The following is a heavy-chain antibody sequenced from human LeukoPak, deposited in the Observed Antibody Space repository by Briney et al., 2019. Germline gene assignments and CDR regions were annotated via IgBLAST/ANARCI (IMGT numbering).Heavy chain of an antibody. CDR3: ARDGRYAQTFDY. Sequence: SQTLSLTCTVSGGSISSGSYYWSWIRQPAGKGLEWIGRIYTSGSTNYNPSLKSRVTMSVDTSKNQFSLKLSSVTAADTAVYYCARDGRYAQTFDYWGQGTLVTVSS. CDR1: GGSISSGSYY. V-gene: IGHV4-61*02. D-gene: IGHD3-9*01. J-gene: IGHJ4*02. CDR2: IYTSGST.